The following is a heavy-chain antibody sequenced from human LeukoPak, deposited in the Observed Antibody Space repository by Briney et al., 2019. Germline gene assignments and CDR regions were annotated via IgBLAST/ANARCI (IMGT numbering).Heavy chain of an antibody. CDR3: AEVLRGWLVSTNFDY. CDR1: GFTFSSYA. J-gene: IGHJ4*02. Sequence: GGSLRLSCAASGFTFSSYAMSWVRQAPGKGLEWVSAISGSGGSTYYADSVKGRFTISRDNSKNTLYLQMNSLRAEDTAVYYCAEVLRGWLVSTNFDYWGQGTLVTVSS. CDR2: ISGSGGST. V-gene: IGHV3-23*01. D-gene: IGHD6-19*01.